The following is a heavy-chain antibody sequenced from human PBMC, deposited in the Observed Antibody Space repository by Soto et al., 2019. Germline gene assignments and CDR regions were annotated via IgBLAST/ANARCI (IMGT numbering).Heavy chain of an antibody. CDR1: GFTFSTYG. D-gene: IGHD1-1*01. V-gene: IGHV3-30*18. CDR3: AKDGNYYFDY. Sequence: QVQLVESGGGVVQPGRSLRLSCAASGFTFSTYGMHWVRQAPGKGLEWVAVISYDGSNKYYADSVKGRFTISRDNSKNTVYLQMNSLRGEDTALDFCAKDGNYYFDYWGQGTLVTVSS. CDR2: ISYDGSNK. J-gene: IGHJ4*02.